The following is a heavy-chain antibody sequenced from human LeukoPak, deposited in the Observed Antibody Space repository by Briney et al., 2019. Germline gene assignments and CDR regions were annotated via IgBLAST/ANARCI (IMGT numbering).Heavy chain of an antibody. CDR1: GGSVSSGSYY. Sequence: SETLSLTCTVSGGSVSSGSYYWSWIWQPPGKGLEWIGYIYYSGSTNYNPSLKSRVTISVDTSKNQFSLKLSSVTAADTAVYYCARYGNYDFWSGYYFWGQGTLVTVSS. V-gene: IGHV4-61*01. CDR2: IYYSGST. J-gene: IGHJ4*02. CDR3: ARYGNYDFWSGYYF. D-gene: IGHD3-3*01.